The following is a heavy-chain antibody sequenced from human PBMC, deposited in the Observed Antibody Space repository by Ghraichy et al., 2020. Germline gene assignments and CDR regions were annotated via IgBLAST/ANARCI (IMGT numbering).Heavy chain of an antibody. Sequence: ASVKVSCKASGYTFSTHGLTWVRQAPGQGLEWMGWISPYSGNTKYAQELQGRVTMTTDTSTSTAYMELRSLRSDDTAVYYCARDPARDDYVWGNKLSDYYMDVWGKGTTVTVSS. D-gene: IGHD3-16*01. CDR3: ARDPARDDYVWGNKLSDYYMDV. CDR2: ISPYSGNT. V-gene: IGHV1-18*01. CDR1: GYTFSTHG. J-gene: IGHJ6*03.